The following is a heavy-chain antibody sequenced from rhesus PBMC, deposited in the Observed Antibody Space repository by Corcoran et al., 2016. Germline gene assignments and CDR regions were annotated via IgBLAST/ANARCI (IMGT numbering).Heavy chain of an antibody. J-gene: IGHJ4*01. V-gene: IGHV2-95*01. CDR2: IYWNDSK. D-gene: IGHD3-16*01. CDR3: ARVLYYYSGSYYPYYFDY. CDR1: GFSIRPSGPG. Sequence: QVTLKESGPALVKPTQPLTLTCTFSGFSIRPSGPGVGWIHQPPGKALDWLASIYWNDSKYYSTSLKSRLTISKDTSKNQVVLTMTNMDPVDTATYYCARVLYYYSGSYYPYYFDYWGQGVLVTVSS.